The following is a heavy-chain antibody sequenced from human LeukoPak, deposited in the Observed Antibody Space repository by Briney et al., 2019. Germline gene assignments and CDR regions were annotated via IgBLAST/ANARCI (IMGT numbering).Heavy chain of an antibody. D-gene: IGHD2-15*01. CDR3: ARDNPGYCSGGSCSNWFDP. CDR1: GYTFTGYY. CDR2: INPNSGGT. Sequence: ASVKVSCKASGYTFTGYYMHWVRQAPGQGLEWMGWINPNSGGTSYSQKFQGRVTMTRDTSISTAYMELSRLRSDDTAVYYCARDNPGYCSGGSCSNWFDPWGQGTLVTVSS. V-gene: IGHV1-2*02. J-gene: IGHJ5*02.